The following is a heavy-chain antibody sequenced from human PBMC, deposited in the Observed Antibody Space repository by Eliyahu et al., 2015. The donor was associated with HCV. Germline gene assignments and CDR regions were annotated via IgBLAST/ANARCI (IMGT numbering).Heavy chain of an antibody. V-gene: IGHV3-33*01. CDR1: GFTFSSYG. CDR3: ARDRALEMATKYAFDY. CDR2: IWYDGSNK. J-gene: IGHJ4*02. Sequence: QVQLVESGGGVVQPGRSLRLACAASGFTFSSYGMXWVRQAPGKGLEWVGVIWYDGSNKYYADSVKGRFTISRDNSKNTLYLQMNSLRAEDTAVYYCARDRALEMATKYAFDYWGQGTLVTVSS. D-gene: IGHD5-24*01.